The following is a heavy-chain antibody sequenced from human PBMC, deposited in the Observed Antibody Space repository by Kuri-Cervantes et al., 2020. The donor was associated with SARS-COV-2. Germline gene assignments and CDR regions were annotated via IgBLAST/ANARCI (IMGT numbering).Heavy chain of an antibody. CDR2: TYYRSKWYN. CDR3: ARMTMAAAAGYYMDV. CDR1: GDSVSINSAA. V-gene: IGHV6-1*01. J-gene: IGHJ6*03. Sequence: SQTLSLTCAISGDSVSINSAAWNWIRQSPSRGLEWLGRTYYRSKWYNDYAVSVISRITINPDTSKNQFSLQLNSVTPDDTAVYYCARMTMAAAAGYYMDVWGKGTTVTVSS. D-gene: IGHD6-13*01.